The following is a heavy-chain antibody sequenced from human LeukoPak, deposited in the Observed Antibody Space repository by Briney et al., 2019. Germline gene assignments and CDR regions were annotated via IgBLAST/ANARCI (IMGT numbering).Heavy chain of an antibody. Sequence: ASVKVSCKASGGTFSRYAISWVRQAPGQGLEWMGGIIPIFGTANYAQKFQGRVTITTDESTSTAYMELSSLRSEDTAVYYCASRYNSTLYAFDICGQGTMVTVSS. CDR1: GGTFSRYA. D-gene: IGHD6-13*01. CDR3: ASRYNSTLYAFDI. J-gene: IGHJ3*02. CDR2: IIPIFGTA. V-gene: IGHV1-69*05.